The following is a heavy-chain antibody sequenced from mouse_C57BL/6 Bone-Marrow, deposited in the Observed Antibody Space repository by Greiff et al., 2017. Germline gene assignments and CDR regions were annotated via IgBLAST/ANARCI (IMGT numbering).Heavy chain of an antibody. V-gene: IGHV1-56*01. J-gene: IGHJ3*01. CDR3: ARWGAVVAPGFAY. Sequence: VQLQQSGPELVRPGASVKISCKAPGYTFTSHWMQWVRQRPGQGLEWIGEIFPGSGSTYYNEKFKGKATLIVDTSSSTAYMQLSSLTSEDAAVYFCARWGAVVAPGFAYWGQGTLVTVSA. CDR1: GYTFTSHW. D-gene: IGHD1-1*01. CDR2: IFPGSGST.